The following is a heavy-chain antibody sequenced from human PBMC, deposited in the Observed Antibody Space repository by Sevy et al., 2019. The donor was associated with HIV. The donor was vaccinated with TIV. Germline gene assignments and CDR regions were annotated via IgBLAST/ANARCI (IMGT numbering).Heavy chain of an antibody. J-gene: IGHJ5*02. CDR3: ARGSAGCPTA. CDR2: VNSDGLIT. D-gene: IGHD2-15*01. Sequence: GGSLRLSCAVSGSSFSHSYMHWVRQSPGKGLMWVSRVNSDGLITTYADSVKGRFTISRDNARHTVYLQMNSLRADDTAVYYCARGSAGCPTASGPGTLVTVSS. V-gene: IGHV3-74*01. CDR1: GSSFSHSY.